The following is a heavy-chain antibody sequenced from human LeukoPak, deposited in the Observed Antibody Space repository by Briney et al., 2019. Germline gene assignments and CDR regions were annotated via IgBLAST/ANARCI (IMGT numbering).Heavy chain of an antibody. V-gene: IGHV4-39*01. CDR3: ARRRMINDWFDP. J-gene: IGHJ5*02. D-gene: IGHD3-16*01. CDR2: IYYSGST. Sequence: SETLSLTCIASGDSIISGSHYCDWIRQPPGKGLEWIGSIYYSGSTHYSPSLKSRVTISVDTSKNQFSLKLRSVTAADTAVYYCARRRMINDWFDPWGQGTLVTVST. CDR1: GDSIISGSHY.